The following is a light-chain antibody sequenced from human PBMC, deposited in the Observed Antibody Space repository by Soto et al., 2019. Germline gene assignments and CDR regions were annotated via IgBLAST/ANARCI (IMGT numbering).Light chain of an antibody. CDR2: GAS. Sequence: ETVLTQSPGTLSLSPGERATLSCRASQSVSSSYLAWYQQKPGHAPRLLIYGASSRAAGIPDRFSGSGSGTDFTLTISRLEPEDFAVYYCLEYGSSTFTFGPGTKVDIK. V-gene: IGKV3-20*01. CDR1: QSVSSSY. CDR3: LEYGSSTFT. J-gene: IGKJ3*01.